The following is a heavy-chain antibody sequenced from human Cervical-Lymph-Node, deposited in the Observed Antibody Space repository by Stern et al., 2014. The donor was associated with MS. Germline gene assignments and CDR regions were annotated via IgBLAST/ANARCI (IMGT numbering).Heavy chain of an antibody. J-gene: IGHJ6*02. D-gene: IGHD2-8*01. V-gene: IGHV1-8*01. CDR3: ARGPIAGVQMPYAKISGMDV. CDR2: MNPNSGNS. CDR1: GYTFTDYD. Sequence: QVQLVQSGAEVKKPGASVKVSCKASGYTFTDYDINWVRQAPGQGLEWMGWMNPNSGNSNSAREFRGRVTMTRDTSTDTVYMEVSSLRSEDTAVYYCARGPIAGVQMPYAKISGMDVWGQGTTVTVSS.